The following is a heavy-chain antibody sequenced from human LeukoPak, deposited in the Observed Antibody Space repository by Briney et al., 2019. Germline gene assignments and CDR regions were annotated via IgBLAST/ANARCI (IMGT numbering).Heavy chain of an antibody. CDR3: ARDHGGYYGSGSYYGWFDP. CDR2: ISYDGSNK. Sequence: GGSLRLSCAASGFTFSSYAMHWVRQAPGKGLEWVAVISYDGSNKYYADSVKGRFTISRDNSKNTLYLQMNSLRAEDTAVYYCARDHGGYYGSGSYYGWFDPWGQGTLVTVSS. J-gene: IGHJ5*02. V-gene: IGHV3-30*04. D-gene: IGHD3-10*01. CDR1: GFTFSSYA.